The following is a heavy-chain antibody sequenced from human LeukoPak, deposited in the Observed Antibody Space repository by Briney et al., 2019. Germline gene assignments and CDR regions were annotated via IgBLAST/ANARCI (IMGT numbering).Heavy chain of an antibody. Sequence: GGSLRLSCVGSGFTFSSSWIHWVRQVPGEGLGWVSRLNTDGSNTAYADSVEGRFTLSSDNAKNTVYLQMNSLRDDDTGLYYCARGAVAPDTWGQGTLVIVSS. CDR3: ARGAVAPDT. CDR1: GFTFSSSW. CDR2: LNTDGSNT. D-gene: IGHD2-21*01. J-gene: IGHJ4*02. V-gene: IGHV3-74*01.